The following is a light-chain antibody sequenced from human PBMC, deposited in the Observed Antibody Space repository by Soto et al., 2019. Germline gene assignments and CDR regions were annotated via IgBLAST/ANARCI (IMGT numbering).Light chain of an antibody. CDR1: SSDVGGYYH. V-gene: IGLV2-14*01. Sequence: QSVLTQPASVSGSPGQSITISCTGTSSDVGGYYHVSWYQQHPGKAPKLMIYEVNNRPSGVSHRFSGSKSGNTASLTISGLQAEDEADYYCSSFTSSSTPGFGGGTKLTVL. CDR3: SSFTSSSTPG. J-gene: IGLJ2*01. CDR2: EVN.